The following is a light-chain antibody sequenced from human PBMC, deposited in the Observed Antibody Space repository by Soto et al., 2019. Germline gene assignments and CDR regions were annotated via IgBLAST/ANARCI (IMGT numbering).Light chain of an antibody. J-gene: IGKJ2*01. CDR3: QQYDSSPYT. V-gene: IGKV3-20*01. CDR1: QSVSSSY. Sequence: EIVLTQSPGTLSLSPGERVTLSCRASQSVSSSYLAWYQQKPGQAPRLLIYGASSRATGIPDRFSGSGSGTDFTLTISRLEPEDLAGYYCQQYDSSPYTFGQGTKLEIK. CDR2: GAS.